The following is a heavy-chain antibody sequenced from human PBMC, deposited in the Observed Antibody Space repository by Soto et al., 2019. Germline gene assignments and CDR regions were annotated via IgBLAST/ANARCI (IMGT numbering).Heavy chain of an antibody. J-gene: IGHJ6*02. CDR2: IYHSGST. D-gene: IGHD3-3*01. V-gene: IGHV4-4*02. CDR3: ARDWRYDFPDYYYGMDV. CDR1: GGSISSSNW. Sequence: QVQLQESGPGLVKPSGTLSLTCAVSGGSISSSNWWSWVRQPPGKGLEWIGEIYHSGSTNYNPSLQSRVTISVDTSKNQFSLKLSSVTAADTAVYYCARDWRYDFPDYYYGMDVWGQGTTVTVSS.